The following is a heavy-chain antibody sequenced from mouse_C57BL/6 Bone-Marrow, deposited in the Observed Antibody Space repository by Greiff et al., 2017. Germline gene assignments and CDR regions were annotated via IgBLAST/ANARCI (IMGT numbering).Heavy chain of an antibody. J-gene: IGHJ2*01. V-gene: IGHV1-75*01. CDR1: GYTFTDYY. Sequence: VKLMESGPELVKPGASVKISCKASGYTFTDYYINLVKQRPGQGLEWIGWIFPGSGSTYYNEKFKGKATLTVDKSSSTAYMLLSSLTSEDSAVYFCARGEDGYYGGFGYWGQGTTLTVSS. CDR2: IFPGSGST. D-gene: IGHD2-3*01. CDR3: ARGEDGYYGGFGY.